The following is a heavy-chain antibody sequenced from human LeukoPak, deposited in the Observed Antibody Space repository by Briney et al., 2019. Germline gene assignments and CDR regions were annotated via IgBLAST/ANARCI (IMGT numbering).Heavy chain of an antibody. Sequence: ASVKVSCKASGYTFTGYYMHWVRQAPGQGLEWMGWINPNSGGTNYAQKFQGRVTMTRDTSISTAYMELSRLRSEDTAVYYCARAMLRSTYYYDSSGYYYGDYFDYWGQGTLVTVSS. CDR1: GYTFTGYY. CDR2: INPNSGGT. CDR3: ARAMLRSTYYYDSSGYYYGDYFDY. J-gene: IGHJ4*02. D-gene: IGHD3-22*01. V-gene: IGHV1-2*02.